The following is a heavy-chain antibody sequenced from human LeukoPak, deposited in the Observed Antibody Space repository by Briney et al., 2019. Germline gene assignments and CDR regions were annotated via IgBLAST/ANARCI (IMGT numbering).Heavy chain of an antibody. CDR2: ISGSGGST. CDR1: GFTFSNYA. CDR3: ARSMGGYCSGTRCYSVDY. V-gene: IGHV3-23*01. D-gene: IGHD2-2*03. Sequence: GGSLVLSCAASGFTFSNYAMNWVRQAPGKGLEWVSGISGSGGSTYYADSVKGRFTISRDNSKNTLYLQMNSLRAEDTAVFYCARSMGGYCSGTRCYSVDYWGQGTLVTVSS. J-gene: IGHJ4*02.